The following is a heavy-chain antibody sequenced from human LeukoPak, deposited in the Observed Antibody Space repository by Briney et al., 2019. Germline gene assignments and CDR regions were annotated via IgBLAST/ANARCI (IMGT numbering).Heavy chain of an antibody. Sequence: VGSLRLSCAASGFPFSAYSMNWVRQAPGKGLEWVSSISGSSTYMYYADSVKGRFTISRDNAKNSLYLQMNSLRDEDTAVYYCAKAYYDSSGYSYYFDYWGRGTLVTVSS. V-gene: IGHV3-21*01. D-gene: IGHD3-22*01. CDR3: AKAYYDSSGYSYYFDY. CDR1: GFPFSAYS. CDR2: ISGSSTYM. J-gene: IGHJ4*02.